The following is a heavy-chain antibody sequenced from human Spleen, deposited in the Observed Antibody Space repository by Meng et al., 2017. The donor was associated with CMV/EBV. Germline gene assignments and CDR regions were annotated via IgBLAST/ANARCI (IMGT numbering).Heavy chain of an antibody. D-gene: IGHD2-2*01. CDR2: ISAYNGNT. V-gene: IGHV1-18*01. Sequence: ASVKVSCKASGYTFTSYGISWVRQAPGQGLEWMGWISAYNGNTNYAQKLQGRVTMTTDTSTSTAYMELRSLRSDDTAVYYCARDMGGAVVVPAAIIGMDVWGQGTTVTVSS. CDR1: GYTFTSYG. J-gene: IGHJ6*02. CDR3: ARDMGGAVVVPAAIIGMDV.